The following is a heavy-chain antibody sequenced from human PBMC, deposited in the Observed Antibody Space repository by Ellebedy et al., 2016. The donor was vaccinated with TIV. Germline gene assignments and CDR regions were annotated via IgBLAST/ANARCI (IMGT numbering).Heavy chain of an antibody. CDR1: GLTFNSYT. Sequence: GESLKISCAASGLTFNSYTMNWVRQAPGKGLEWVSSISGSGPYIHYAASVKGRFTISRDNAKNSVFLQMNSLGAEDTAVYYCARDRETSGWTDYYYYSMDVWGQGTTVTVSS. CDR3: ARDRETSGWTDYYYYSMDV. J-gene: IGHJ6*02. V-gene: IGHV3-21*01. CDR2: ISGSGPYI. D-gene: IGHD6-19*01.